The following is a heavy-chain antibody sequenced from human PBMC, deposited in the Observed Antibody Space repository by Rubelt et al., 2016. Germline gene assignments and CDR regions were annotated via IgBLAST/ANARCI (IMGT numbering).Heavy chain of an antibody. J-gene: IGHJ4*02. CDR1: GGSISSSSYY. Sequence: QLQLQESGPGLVKPSETLSLTCTVSGGSISSSSYYWGWIRQPPGKGLEWIGSIYYSGSTYYNPSLKSRVTISVDTSKNQFSLKLSSVTAAYTAVYYCARDPRAGTTSFDYWGQGTLVTVSS. V-gene: IGHV4-39*07. D-gene: IGHD1-7*01. CDR2: IYYSGST. CDR3: ARDPRAGTTSFDY.